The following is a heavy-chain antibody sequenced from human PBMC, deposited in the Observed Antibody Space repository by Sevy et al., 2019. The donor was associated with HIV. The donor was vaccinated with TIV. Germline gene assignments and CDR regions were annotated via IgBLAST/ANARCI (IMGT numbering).Heavy chain of an antibody. V-gene: IGHV1-18*01. CDR3: ARDGVGYYYGSGSYYKNWFDH. J-gene: IGHJ5*02. CDR2: ISAYNGNT. D-gene: IGHD3-10*01. CDR1: GYTFTSYG. Sequence: ASVKVSCKASGYTFTSYGISWVRQAPGQGLEWMGWISAYNGNTNYAQKLQGRVTMTTDTSTSTAYMELRSLRSDDTAVYYCARDGVGYYYGSGSYYKNWFDHWGQGTLVTVSS.